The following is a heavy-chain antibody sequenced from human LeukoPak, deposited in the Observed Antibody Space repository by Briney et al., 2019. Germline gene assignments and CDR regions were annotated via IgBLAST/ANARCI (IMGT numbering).Heavy chain of an antibody. D-gene: IGHD3-10*01. CDR2: IDSSGGTS. Sequence: GGSLRLSCAASGFTFSGYAMSWVRQAPGKGLEWVSDIDSSGGTSHYADSVKGRFTISRDNSKNTLYLQMNSLRVEVTAVYSCAKHHGSGTYNNFFDYWGQGTLVTASS. J-gene: IGHJ4*02. CDR1: GFTFSGYA. CDR3: AKHHGSGTYNNFFDY. V-gene: IGHV3-23*01.